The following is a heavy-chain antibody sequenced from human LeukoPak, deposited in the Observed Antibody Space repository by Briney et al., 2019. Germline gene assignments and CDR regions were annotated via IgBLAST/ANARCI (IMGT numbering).Heavy chain of an antibody. J-gene: IGHJ4*02. CDR1: GFTFSTFA. V-gene: IGHV3-43*01. CDR3: AKGKNTGSYLSHVDY. CDR2: ITWDRGST. D-gene: IGHD3-10*01. Sequence: GGSLRLSCAASGFTFSTFAMIWVRQPPGKVLEWVSLITWDRGSTYYADSVKGRFTISRDNSKNSLYLQMNSLRTEDTALYYCAKGKNTGSYLSHVDYWGQGTLVTVSS.